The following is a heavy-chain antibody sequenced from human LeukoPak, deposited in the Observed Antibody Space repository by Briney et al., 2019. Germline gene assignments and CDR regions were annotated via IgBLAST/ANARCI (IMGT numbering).Heavy chain of an antibody. CDR1: GFTLNTNA. J-gene: IGHJ4*02. D-gene: IGHD2-21*02. Sequence: PGGSLRLSCVASGFTLNTNAVSWVRQTPGKGLEWVSGISASGIGTHYADSVKGRFAISRDISNNTVFLQLNNLRPEDTAVYYCARLPDTEVSRTWGYYLDHWGQGTRVAVSA. CDR2: ISASGIGT. V-gene: IGHV3-23*01. CDR3: ARLPDTEVSRTWGYYLDH.